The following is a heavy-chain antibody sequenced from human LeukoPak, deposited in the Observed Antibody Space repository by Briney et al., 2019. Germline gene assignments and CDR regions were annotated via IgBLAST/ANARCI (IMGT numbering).Heavy chain of an antibody. CDR1: GGSINSATYY. J-gene: IGHJ3*02. CDR3: ARRLNAFDI. CDR2: IYYTGST. D-gene: IGHD6-25*01. V-gene: IGHV4-31*03. Sequence: SETLSLTCTVSGGSINSATYYWSWIRLHPGKGLEWIGYIYYTGSTFYNPSLKSRVTMSVDTSKNQFSLRLSSVTAADTAVYYCARRLNAFDIWGQGTLVTVSS.